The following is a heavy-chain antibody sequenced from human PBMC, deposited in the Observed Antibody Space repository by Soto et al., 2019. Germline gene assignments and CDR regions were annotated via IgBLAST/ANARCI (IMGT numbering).Heavy chain of an antibody. V-gene: IGHV1-3*01. CDR1: GYTFTSYA. CDR2: INAGNGNT. Sequence: QVQLVQSGAEVKKPGASVKVSCKASGYTFTSYAIHLVRQAPRKKLEWMGWINAGNGNTKYSQKFQGRVTITRDTSASTAYMELSSLRSEDTAVYYCARGGSLYWYFDLWGRGTLVTVSS. CDR3: ARGGSLYWYFDL. D-gene: IGHD1-26*01. J-gene: IGHJ2*01.